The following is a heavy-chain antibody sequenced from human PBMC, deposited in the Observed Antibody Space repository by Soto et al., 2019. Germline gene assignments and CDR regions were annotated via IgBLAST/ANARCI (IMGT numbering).Heavy chain of an antibody. J-gene: IGHJ5*02. CDR3: CGVRSGYLDWFDP. Sequence: QLQLQESGSGLVKPSQTLSLTCAVSGGSIISGGYSWSWIRQPPGKGLEWIGYIYHSGSTYYNPYLKSRVTISVDRSKNQFSLKLSSVTAADTAVYYCCGVRSGYLDWFDPWGQGTLVTVSS. CDR2: IYHSGST. CDR1: GGSIISGGYS. V-gene: IGHV4-30-2*01. D-gene: IGHD3-3*01.